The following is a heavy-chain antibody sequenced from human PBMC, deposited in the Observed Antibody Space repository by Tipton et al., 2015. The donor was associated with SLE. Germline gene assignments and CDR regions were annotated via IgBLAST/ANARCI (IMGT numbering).Heavy chain of an antibody. CDR2: IFSGGTT. D-gene: IGHD1-20*01. CDR1: GFTVSDNY. Sequence: SLRLSCAASGFTVSDNYINWXRQAPGKGLEWVSLIFSGGTTYYTDSVKGRFTISRDNSKNTLYLQMNSLRAEDTAVYYCARESLTGTTDYFDYWGQGTLVTVSS. J-gene: IGHJ4*02. V-gene: IGHV3-53*05. CDR3: ARESLTGTTDYFDY.